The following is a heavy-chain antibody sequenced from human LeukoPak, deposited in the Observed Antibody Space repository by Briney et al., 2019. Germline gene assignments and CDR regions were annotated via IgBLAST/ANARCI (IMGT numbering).Heavy chain of an antibody. V-gene: IGHV4-34*01. CDR2: INHSGST. J-gene: IGHJ4*02. CDR3: ASGSTSHQFDY. Sequence: SETLSLTCAVYGGSFSGYYWSWIRQPPGKGLEWIGEINHSGSTNYNSSLKSRVTISVDTSKNQFSLKLSSVTAADTAVYYCASGSTSHQFDYWGQGTLVTVSS. D-gene: IGHD2-2*01. CDR1: GGSFSGYY.